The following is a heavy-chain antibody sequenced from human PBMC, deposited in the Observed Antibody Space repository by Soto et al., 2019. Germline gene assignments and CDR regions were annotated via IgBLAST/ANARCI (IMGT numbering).Heavy chain of an antibody. D-gene: IGHD2-2*01. Sequence: SDTLSLTCTVSGGSGRSGNYYWSWIGQPPGKEPVYIGNVYYRRSPKYTPSLESCVTIARDTSKPHIFMKMRSVTAAGTAMYYCARYVPLAKYGQQCVDVWGPGTPVTVS. CDR3: ARYVPLAKYGQQCVDV. CDR2: VYYRRSP. V-gene: IGHV4-61*03. CDR1: GGSGRSGNYY. J-gene: IGHJ6*02.